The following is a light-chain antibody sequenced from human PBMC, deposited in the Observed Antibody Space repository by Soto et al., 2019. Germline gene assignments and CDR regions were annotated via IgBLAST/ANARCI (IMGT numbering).Light chain of an antibody. V-gene: IGKV3-20*01. Sequence: EIVLTQSPGTLSLSPGERATLSCRASQRVSSSYLAWYQQKPGQSPRLLIYGASIRATGITDRFSGSGSGTDFTLTISRLEPDDFAVYYCQQYGSSPYTFGQGTKLEIK. CDR2: GAS. J-gene: IGKJ2*01. CDR3: QQYGSSPYT. CDR1: QRVSSSY.